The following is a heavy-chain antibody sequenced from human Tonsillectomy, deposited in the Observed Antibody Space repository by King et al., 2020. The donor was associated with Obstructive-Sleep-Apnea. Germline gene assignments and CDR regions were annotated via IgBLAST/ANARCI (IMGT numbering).Heavy chain of an antibody. V-gene: IGHV4-59*01. CDR1: GGSISSYY. J-gene: IGHJ6*02. CDR2: ISYDGST. CDR3: ARGCPYYYDTSGYYPPCSYSYGLDV. Sequence: LQESGPRLGKPSETLSLTCSVSGGSISSYYYSWIRQPPGKGLEWIGYISYDGSTNYDPSLKSRVTISVDTSKNQFSLNLSSVTAADTAVYYCARGCPYYYDTSGYYPPCSYSYGLDVWGQGTTVTVSS. D-gene: IGHD3-22*01.